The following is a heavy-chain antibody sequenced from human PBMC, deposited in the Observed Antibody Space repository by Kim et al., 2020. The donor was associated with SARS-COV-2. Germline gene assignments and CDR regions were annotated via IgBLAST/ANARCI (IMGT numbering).Heavy chain of an antibody. CDR3: ARGFREVHLHELQYYHGMDV. Sequence: ASVKVSCKASGYTFTDYYIHWVRQAPGQGLEWIGWINIKTGFPNNAQMFEGRVSMTRDTSVSTAYMDLSGLRSDDTAKYYCARGFREVHLHELQYYHGMDVWGQGTMVSVSS. V-gene: IGHV1-2*02. D-gene: IGHD2-21*01. J-gene: IGHJ6*02. CDR2: INIKTGFP. CDR1: GYTFTDYY.